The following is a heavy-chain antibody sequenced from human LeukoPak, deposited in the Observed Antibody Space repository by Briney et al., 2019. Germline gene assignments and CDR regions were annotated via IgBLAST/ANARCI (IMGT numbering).Heavy chain of an antibody. CDR2: ISGSGGTT. D-gene: IGHD3-9*01. CDR3: AKGDAVNAIFPLDY. J-gene: IGHJ4*02. V-gene: IGHV3-23*01. Sequence: GGSLRLSCAAAGFTFSTYAMNWVRQAPGKVLDWVSVISGSGGTTYYADSVQGRFTISRDNSKKTVFLQMNSLRAEDTAVYYCAKGDAVNAIFPLDYWGQGTLVIVSS. CDR1: GFTFSTYA.